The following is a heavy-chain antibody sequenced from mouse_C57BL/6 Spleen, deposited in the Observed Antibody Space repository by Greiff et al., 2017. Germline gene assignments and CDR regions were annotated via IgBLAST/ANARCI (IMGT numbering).Heavy chain of an antibody. CDR3: ARITSNYDYAMDY. CDR2: IDPSDSYT. J-gene: IGHJ4*01. V-gene: IGHV1-69*01. D-gene: IGHD2-5*01. CDR1: GYTFTSYW. Sequence: QVQLQQPGAELVMPGASVQLSCTASGYTFTSYWMHWVKQRPGQGLEWIGEIDPSDSYTNSNQKFKGTSTLTVDKSASTAYMQLSSLTSEDSAVYYCARITSNYDYAMDYWGQGTSVTVSS.